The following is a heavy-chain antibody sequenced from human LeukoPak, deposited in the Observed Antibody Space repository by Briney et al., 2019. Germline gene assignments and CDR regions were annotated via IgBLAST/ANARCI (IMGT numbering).Heavy chain of an antibody. CDR2: IIPIFGTA. CDR1: GGTFSSYA. Sequence: ASVKVSCKASGGTFSSYAISWVRQAPGQGLEWMGGIIPIFGTANYAQKFQGRVTITADTSTSTAYMELRSLRSDDTAVYYCARDGHRMYYYESSVYRFDYWGQGTLVTVSS. V-gene: IGHV1-69*06. CDR3: ARDGHRMYYYESSVYRFDY. D-gene: IGHD3-22*01. J-gene: IGHJ4*02.